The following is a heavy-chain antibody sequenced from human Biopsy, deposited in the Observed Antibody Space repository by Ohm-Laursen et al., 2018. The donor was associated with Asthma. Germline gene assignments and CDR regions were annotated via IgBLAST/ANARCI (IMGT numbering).Heavy chain of an antibody. D-gene: IGHD1-26*01. V-gene: IGHV3-30*18. Sequence: SLRLSCAASGFSFSNYGMHWVRQAPGKGLEWLAIISFDGSNQYYADSVKGRFTISRDNSNNTLYLQMNSLRAEDTAVYYCAKDVFPGWELRRGPDYWGQGTLVTVSS. CDR1: GFSFSNYG. J-gene: IGHJ4*02. CDR3: AKDVFPGWELRRGPDY. CDR2: ISFDGSNQ.